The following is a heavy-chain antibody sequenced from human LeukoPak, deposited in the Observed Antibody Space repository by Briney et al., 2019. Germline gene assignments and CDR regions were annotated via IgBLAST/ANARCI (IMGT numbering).Heavy chain of an antibody. V-gene: IGHV3-30*02. CDR1: GFTFSSYG. J-gene: IGHJ3*02. Sequence: GGSLRLSCAASGFTFSSYGMHWVRQAPGKGLEWVAFIRYDGSNKYYADSVKGRFTISRDNSKNTLYLQMNSLRAEDTAVYYCARDPHGGSYRDAFDIWGQGTMVTVSS. CDR3: ARDPHGGSYRDAFDI. D-gene: IGHD1-26*01. CDR2: IRYDGSNK.